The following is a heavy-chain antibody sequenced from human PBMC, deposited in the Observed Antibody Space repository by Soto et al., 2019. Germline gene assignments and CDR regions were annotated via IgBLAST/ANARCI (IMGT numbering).Heavy chain of an antibody. CDR1: GFTFSGYA. Sequence: ESGGGVVQPGRSLRLSCAASGFTFSGYAMHWVRQAPGKGLEWVAVISYDGSNKYYADSVKGRFTISRDNSKKTLYLEMNSLRAEDTAVYYCARTTRSGWYWVRQIYKGMDVWGQGITVTVSS. J-gene: IGHJ6*02. V-gene: IGHV3-30-3*01. CDR3: ARTTRSGWYWVRQIYKGMDV. CDR2: ISYDGSNK. D-gene: IGHD6-19*01.